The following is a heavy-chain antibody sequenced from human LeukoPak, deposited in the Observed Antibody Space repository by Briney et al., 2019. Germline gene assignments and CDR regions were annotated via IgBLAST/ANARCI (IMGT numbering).Heavy chain of an antibody. CDR3: ARAWDSSGYYSSSWFDP. V-gene: IGHV1-18*01. D-gene: IGHD3-22*01. Sequence: GASVKVSCKASGYTFTSYGISWVRQAPGQGLEWMGWISAYNGNTNYAQKFQGRVTITADKSTSTAYMELSSLRSEDTAVYYCARAWDSSGYYSSSWFDPWGQGTLVTVSS. CDR1: GYTFTSYG. CDR2: ISAYNGNT. J-gene: IGHJ5*02.